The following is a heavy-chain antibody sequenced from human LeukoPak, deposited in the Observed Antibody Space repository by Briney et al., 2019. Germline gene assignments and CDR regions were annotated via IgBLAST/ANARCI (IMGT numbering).Heavy chain of an antibody. CDR1: GYTFTSYG. D-gene: IGHD3-22*01. J-gene: IGHJ4*02. Sequence: ASVKVSCKASGYTFTSYGISWVRQAPGQGLEWMGWISAYNGNTNYAQKLQGRVTMTTHTSTSTAYMELRSLRSDDRAVYYCARDARHYYDRNTFDYWGQGTLVTVSS. CDR3: ARDARHYYDRNTFDY. CDR2: ISAYNGNT. V-gene: IGHV1-18*01.